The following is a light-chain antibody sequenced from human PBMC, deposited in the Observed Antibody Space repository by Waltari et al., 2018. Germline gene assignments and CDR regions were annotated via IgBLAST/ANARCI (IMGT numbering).Light chain of an antibody. J-gene: IGLJ1*01. CDR2: DVS. V-gene: IGLV2-14*03. CDR1: SSDVGGCNL. CDR3: SSFSSSSPRHV. Sequence: QSALTQPASLSGSPGHSITPSCTGTSSDVGGCNLVPGYQQHPGKAPKLMIYDVSNRPSGVSNRFSGSKSGNTASLAISGLQAEDEADYYCSSFSSSSPRHVFGTGTKVTVL.